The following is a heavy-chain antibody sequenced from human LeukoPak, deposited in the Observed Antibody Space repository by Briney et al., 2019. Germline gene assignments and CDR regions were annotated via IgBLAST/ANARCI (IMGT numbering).Heavy chain of an antibody. CDR1: GFTFSGSA. CDR3: TRQGGSGWRDY. V-gene: IGHV3-73*01. J-gene: IGHJ4*02. Sequence: GGSLKLSCAASGFTFSGSAMHWVRQASGKGLEWVGRIRSKAHSYATAYAASVKGRFNKSRDDSKNTAYLKMKRMKSEDTAVYYCTRQGGSGWRDYWGQGTLVTVSS. D-gene: IGHD6-19*01. CDR2: IRSKAHSYAT.